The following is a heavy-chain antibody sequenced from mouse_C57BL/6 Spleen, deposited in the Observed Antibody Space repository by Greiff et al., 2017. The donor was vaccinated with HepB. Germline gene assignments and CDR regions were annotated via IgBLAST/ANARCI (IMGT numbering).Heavy chain of an antibody. CDR3: ARTAPYYYGSPAWFAY. D-gene: IGHD1-1*01. CDR2: ISYSGST. J-gene: IGHJ3*01. CDR1: GYSITSGYD. V-gene: IGHV3-1*01. Sequence: EVKLVESGPGMVKPSQSLSLTCTVTGYSITSGYDWHWIRHFPGNKLEWMGYISYSGSTNYNPSLKSRISITHDTSKNHFFLKLNSVTTEDTATYYCARTAPYYYGSPAWFAYWGQGTPVTVSA.